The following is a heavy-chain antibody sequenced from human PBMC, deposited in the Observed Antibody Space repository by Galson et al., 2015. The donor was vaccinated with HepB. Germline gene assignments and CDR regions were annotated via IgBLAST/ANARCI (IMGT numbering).Heavy chain of an antibody. CDR3: ARGSYGGWYFDL. V-gene: IGHV3-21*01. Sequence: SLRLSCAASGFTFSSYSMNWVRQAPGKGLEWVSSISSSSSYIYYADSVKGRFTISRDNAKNSLYLQMNSLRAEDTAVYYCARGSYGGWYFDLWGRGTLVTVSS. CDR2: ISSSSSYI. J-gene: IGHJ2*01. CDR1: GFTFSSYS. D-gene: IGHD5-18*01.